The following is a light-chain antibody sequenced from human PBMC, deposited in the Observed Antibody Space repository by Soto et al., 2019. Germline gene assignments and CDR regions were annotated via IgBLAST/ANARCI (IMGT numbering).Light chain of an antibody. CDR3: QQGWT. CDR2: GAS. CDR1: QSVSSSY. J-gene: IGKJ1*01. V-gene: IGKV3-20*01. Sequence: EIVLTQSPGTLSLSPGERATLSCRASQSVSSSYLAWYQQKPGQAPRLLIYGASSRATGIPDRFSGSGSGTDFTLTISRLEPEDFAAYYCQQGWTFGQGTKVDIK.